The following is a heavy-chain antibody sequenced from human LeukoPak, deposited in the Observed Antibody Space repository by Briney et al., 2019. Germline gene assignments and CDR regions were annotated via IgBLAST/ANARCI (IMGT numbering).Heavy chain of an antibody. Sequence: SETLSLTCTVSGGSISIYYWSWIRQSPGKGLEWIGCIYYSGSTDYNPSLKSRVTISVDTSKSQFSLQLSSVTAADTAVYYCARDRLKYSYDSFDSWGQGTLVTVSS. D-gene: IGHD5-18*01. V-gene: IGHV4-59*01. J-gene: IGHJ4*02. CDR1: GGSISIYY. CDR2: IYYSGST. CDR3: ARDRLKYSYDSFDS.